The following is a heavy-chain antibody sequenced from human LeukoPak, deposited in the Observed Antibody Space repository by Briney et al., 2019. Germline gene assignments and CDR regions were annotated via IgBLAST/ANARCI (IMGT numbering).Heavy chain of an antibody. Sequence: ASVKVSCKASGYTFTGYYMHWVRQAPGQGLEWMGWINPNSGGTNYAQKFQGRVTMTRDTSISTAYMELSRLRSDDTAVYYCARNLYYYDSSGCPVQHWGQGTLVTVSS. V-gene: IGHV1-2*02. J-gene: IGHJ1*01. CDR3: ARNLYYYDSSGCPVQH. CDR1: GYTFTGYY. CDR2: INPNSGGT. D-gene: IGHD3-22*01.